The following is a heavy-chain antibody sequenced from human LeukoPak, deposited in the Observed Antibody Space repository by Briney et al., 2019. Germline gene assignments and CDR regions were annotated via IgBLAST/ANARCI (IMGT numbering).Heavy chain of an antibody. CDR3: AGLSGYDPYYFDY. J-gene: IGHJ4*02. V-gene: IGHV1-2*02. Sequence: ASVNVSCKASGYSFTGYYMHWVRQAPGQGLEWMGCINPNSGGTDYAQKFQGRVTMTRDTSISTAYMELSRLTSDDTAVYYCAGLSGYDPYYFDYWGQGTLVAVPS. CDR1: GYSFTGYY. D-gene: IGHD5-12*01. CDR2: INPNSGGT.